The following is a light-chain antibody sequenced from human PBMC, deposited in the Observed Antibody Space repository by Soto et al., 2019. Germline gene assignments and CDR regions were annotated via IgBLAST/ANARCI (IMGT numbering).Light chain of an antibody. J-gene: IGLJ2*01. CDR2: DDV. Sequence: QSVLTQTPPVFRPPGRRAPSSSLGAAPTVGENYVSWYQQFPGTAPQLVIYDDVKRSPGIPDRFSASKSGTSATLAITGLQTGDEADYYCGTWDNSLSAGLFGTGTKLTVL. CDR3: GTWDNSLSAGL. CDR1: APTVGENY. V-gene: IGLV1-51*01.